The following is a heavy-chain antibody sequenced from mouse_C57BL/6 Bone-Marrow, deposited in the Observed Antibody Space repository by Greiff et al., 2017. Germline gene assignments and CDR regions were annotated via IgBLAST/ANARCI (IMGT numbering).Heavy chain of an antibody. CDR1: GYTFTSYG. Sequence: VQLQQSGAELARPGASVKLSCKASGYTFTSYGISWVKQRTGQGLEWIGEIYPRSGNTYYNEKFKGKATLTADKSSSTAYMELRSLTSEDSAVYFGALTAQATGFAYWGQGTLVTVSA. J-gene: IGHJ3*01. CDR3: ALTAQATGFAY. CDR2: IYPRSGNT. V-gene: IGHV1-81*01. D-gene: IGHD3-2*02.